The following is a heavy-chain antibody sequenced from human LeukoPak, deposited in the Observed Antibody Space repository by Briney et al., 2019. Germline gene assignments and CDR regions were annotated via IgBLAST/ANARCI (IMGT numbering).Heavy chain of an antibody. D-gene: IGHD2-2*01. V-gene: IGHV3-21*01. CDR2: ISSSSSYI. CDR3: AKGASDIVVVTSIYYFDY. Sequence: TGGSLRLSCAASGFSFSRYGMTWVRQAPGKGLEWVSSISSSSSYIYYSDSVKGRFTISRDNAKNSLYLQMNSLRAEDTAVYYCAKGASDIVVVTSIYYFDYWGQGTLVTVSS. CDR1: GFSFSRYG. J-gene: IGHJ4*02.